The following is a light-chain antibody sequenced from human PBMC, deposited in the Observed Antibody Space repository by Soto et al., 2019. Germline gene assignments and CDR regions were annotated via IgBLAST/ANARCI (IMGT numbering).Light chain of an antibody. J-gene: IGKJ4*02. V-gene: IGKV3D-7*01. CDR2: GAS. Sequence: EIVMTQSPATLSLSPGERATLSCRASQSFSSSFLSWYQQKPGHAPRLLIYGASTRTTGVPARFSGSGSGTDFTLTISSLQPEDFAVYYCEQDYDFPKTFGGGTRLEIK. CDR3: EQDYDFPKT. CDR1: QSFSSSF.